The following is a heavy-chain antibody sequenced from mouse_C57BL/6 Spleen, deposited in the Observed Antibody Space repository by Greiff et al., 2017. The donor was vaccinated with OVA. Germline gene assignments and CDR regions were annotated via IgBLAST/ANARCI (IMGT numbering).Heavy chain of an antibody. CDR3: TTWGSPPAWFAY. D-gene: IGHD1-1*01. Sequence: VQLQQSGAELVRPGASVKLSCTASGFNIKDDYMHWVKQRPEQGLEWIGWIDPENGDTEYASKFQGKATITADTSSNTAYLQLSSLTSEDTAVYYCTTWGSPPAWFAYWGQGTLVTVSA. CDR1: GFNIKDDY. J-gene: IGHJ3*01. CDR2: IDPENGDT. V-gene: IGHV14-4*01.